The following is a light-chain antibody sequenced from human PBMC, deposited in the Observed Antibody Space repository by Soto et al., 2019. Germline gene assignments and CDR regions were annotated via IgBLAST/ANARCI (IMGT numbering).Light chain of an antibody. V-gene: IGKV3-11*01. CDR2: DAT. Sequence: EVVLTQSPATLSLSPGERATLSCRASQSVDSHVAWYQHKPGQTPRLLIYDATNRATGVPARFSGSGSGTDFTLTVSSLEPEDFAVYYCQQRHIWPPLTFGGGTKVEI. CDR3: QQRHIWPPLT. CDR1: QSVDSH. J-gene: IGKJ4*01.